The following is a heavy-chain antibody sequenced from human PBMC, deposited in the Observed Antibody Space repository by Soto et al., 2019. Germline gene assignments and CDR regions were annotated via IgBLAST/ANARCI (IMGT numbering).Heavy chain of an antibody. J-gene: IGHJ3*02. CDR2: ISASSSSI. CDR3: VRDAYNRDAFDI. CDR1: GFNFITFS. V-gene: IGHV3-21*01. Sequence: DVQLVESGGGLVKPGGSLRLSCAASGFNFITFSMNWVRQAPGKGLEWVLSISASSSSIYYAESVKGRFTVSRDNAKNSLYLQMNSLTAEDTALYYCVRDAYNRDAFDIWGQGTPVTVSS. D-gene: IGHD1-20*01.